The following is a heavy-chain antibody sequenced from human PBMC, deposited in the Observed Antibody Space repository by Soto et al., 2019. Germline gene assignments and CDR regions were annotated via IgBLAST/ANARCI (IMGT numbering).Heavy chain of an antibody. CDR1: GFTFSSYS. Sequence: GGSLRLSCAASGFTFSSYSMNWVRQAPGKGLEWVSYISSSSSTIYYADSVKGRFTISRDNAKNSLYLQMNSLRDEDTAVYYCARDGYSGYDSWGEILGSFDYWGQGTLVTVPQ. V-gene: IGHV3-48*02. J-gene: IGHJ4*02. CDR2: ISSSSSTI. D-gene: IGHD5-12*01. CDR3: ARDGYSGYDSWGEILGSFDY.